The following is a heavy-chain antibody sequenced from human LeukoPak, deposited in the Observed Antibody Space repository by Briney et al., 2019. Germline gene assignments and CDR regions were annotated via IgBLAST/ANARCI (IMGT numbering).Heavy chain of an antibody. CDR2: ASFSGTT. Sequence: PSETLSLTCGVSGGSITNYYWNWIRQPPGKGLEWIGYASFSGTTDYSPSLKNRVTISVDTSKNQFSLKLNSMTAADTAVYYCASRRSSGVCDYWGQGILVTVSS. CDR1: GGSITNYY. V-gene: IGHV4-59*01. J-gene: IGHJ4*02. D-gene: IGHD2-8*01. CDR3: ASRRSSGVCDY.